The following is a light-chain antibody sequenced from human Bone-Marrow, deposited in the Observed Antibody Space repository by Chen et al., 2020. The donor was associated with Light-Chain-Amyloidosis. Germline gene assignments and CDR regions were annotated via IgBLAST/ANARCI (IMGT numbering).Light chain of an antibody. CDR2: RDT. CDR3: QSADSSGTYEVI. V-gene: IGLV3-25*03. CDR1: DLPTKY. Sequence: SYQLTQPPSVSVSPGPTDRIPCPGDDLPTKYAYWYQQKPGQAPVLVIHRDTERPSGISERFSGSSSGTTATLTISGVQAEDEADYHCQSADSSGTYEVIFGGGTKLTVL. J-gene: IGLJ2*01.